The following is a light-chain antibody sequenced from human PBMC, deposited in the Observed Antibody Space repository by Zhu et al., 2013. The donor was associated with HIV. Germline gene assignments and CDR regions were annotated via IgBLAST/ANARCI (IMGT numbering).Light chain of an antibody. J-gene: IGKJ1*01. Sequence: VLTQSPGTLSLSPGERATLSCRASQSVSSSYLAWYQQKPGQAPRLLIYGASSRATGIPDRFSGSGSGTDFTLTISRLEPEDFAVYYCQQYGSSRTFGQGTKVEIK. CDR1: QSVSSSY. CDR2: GAS. V-gene: IGKV3-20*01. CDR3: QQYGSSRT.